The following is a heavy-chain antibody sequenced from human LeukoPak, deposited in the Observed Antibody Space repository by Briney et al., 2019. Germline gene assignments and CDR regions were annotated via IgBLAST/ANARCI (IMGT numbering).Heavy chain of an antibody. J-gene: IGHJ6*04. D-gene: IGHD1-14*01. CDR3: ATGGPQNRDPLGSKGRAV. CDR2: FDPEDGET. CDR1: GYTLTELS. Sequence: ASVKVSCKVSGYTLTELSMHWVRQAPGKGLEWMGGFDPEDGETIYAQKFQGRVTMTEDTSTDTAYMELSSLRSEDTAVYYCATGGPQNRDPLGSKGRAVGAKGPTATAPS. V-gene: IGHV1-24*01.